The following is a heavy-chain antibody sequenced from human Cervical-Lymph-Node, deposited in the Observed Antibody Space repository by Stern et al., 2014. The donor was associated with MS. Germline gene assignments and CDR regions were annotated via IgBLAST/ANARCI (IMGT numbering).Heavy chain of an antibody. Sequence: VQLLESGAEVKKPGSSVKLSCKASGGTFSSYPIIWLRQAPGQGLEWMGGIIPIFGTANYAQKFQGRVTITADGSSSTAYMELSSLRSEDTAVYYCASPVTLTVGAMDVWGQGTTVTVSS. D-gene: IGHD4-17*01. CDR2: IIPIFGTA. CDR1: GGTFSSYP. V-gene: IGHV1-69*01. CDR3: ASPVTLTVGAMDV. J-gene: IGHJ6*02.